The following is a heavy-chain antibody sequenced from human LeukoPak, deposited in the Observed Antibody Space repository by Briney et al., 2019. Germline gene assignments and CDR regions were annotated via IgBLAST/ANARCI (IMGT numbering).Heavy chain of an antibody. CDR2: ISTSGST. Sequence: SETLSLTCTVSGGSISRSYWSCIRQPAGKGLEWIGRISTSGSTNYNPSLMSRVTMSLDTSKNQFSLKLSSVTAADTAVYYCARVVIPAAFGAFDIWGQGTMVTVSS. D-gene: IGHD2-2*01. CDR1: GGSISRSY. V-gene: IGHV4-4*07. CDR3: ARVVIPAAFGAFDI. J-gene: IGHJ3*02.